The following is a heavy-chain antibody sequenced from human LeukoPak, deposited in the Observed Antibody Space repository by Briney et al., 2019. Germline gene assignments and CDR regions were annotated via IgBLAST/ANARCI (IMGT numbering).Heavy chain of an antibody. CDR2: INHSGST. J-gene: IGHJ4*02. CDR1: GGSISSGGYY. D-gene: IGHD3-9*01. CDR3: ARGPLDVLRYFDWLLPFDY. Sequence: SETLSLTCTVSGGSISSGGYYWSWIRQHPGKGLEWIGEINHSGSTNYNPSLKSRVTISVDTSKNQFSLKLSSVTAADTAVYYCARGPLDVLRYFDWLLPFDYWGQGTLVTVSS. V-gene: IGHV4-39*07.